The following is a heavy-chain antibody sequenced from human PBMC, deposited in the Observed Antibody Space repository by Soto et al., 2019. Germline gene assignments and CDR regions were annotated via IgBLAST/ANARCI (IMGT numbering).Heavy chain of an antibody. D-gene: IGHD3-3*01. J-gene: IGHJ4*02. CDR3: ARENYDFWSGYYLDY. Sequence: AGGSLRLSCVVSGITFSTHRMHWVRQAPGKGLVWVSHIKSDGTVTHYTDSVRGRFIISRDNAKNTLFLQMNSLRAEDTAVYYCARENYDFWSGYYLDYWGKGTLVTVSS. V-gene: IGHV3-74*01. CDR1: GITFSTHR. CDR2: IKSDGTVT.